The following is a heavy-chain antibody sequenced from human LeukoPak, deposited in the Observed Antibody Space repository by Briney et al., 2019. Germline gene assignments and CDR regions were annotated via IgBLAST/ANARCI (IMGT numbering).Heavy chain of an antibody. CDR1: GFTFSSYG. D-gene: IGHD2-21*02. CDR2: ISYDGSNK. J-gene: IGHJ5*02. Sequence: SGGSLRLSCAASGFTFSSYGMHWVRQAPGKGLEWVAVISYDGSNKYYADSVKGRFTISRDNSKNTLYLQMNSLRAEDTAVYYCARGDSWSYGLPWFDPWGQGTLVTVSS. V-gene: IGHV3-30*03. CDR3: ARGDSWSYGLPWFDP.